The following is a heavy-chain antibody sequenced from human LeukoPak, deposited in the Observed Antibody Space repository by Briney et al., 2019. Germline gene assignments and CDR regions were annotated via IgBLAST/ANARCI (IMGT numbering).Heavy chain of an antibody. CDR3: ARESGGSYSWWSDP. J-gene: IGHJ5*02. V-gene: IGHV1-2*02. D-gene: IGHD1-26*01. CDR1: GYTFTGYY. Sequence: ASVKVSCKASGYTFTGYYMHWVRQAPGQGLEWMGWINPNSGGTNYAQKFQGRVTMTRDTSISTAYMELSRLRSDDTAVYYCARESGGSYSWWSDPWGQGTLVTVSS. CDR2: INPNSGGT.